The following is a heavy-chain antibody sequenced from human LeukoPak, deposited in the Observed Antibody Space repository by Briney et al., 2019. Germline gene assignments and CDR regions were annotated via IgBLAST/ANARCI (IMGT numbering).Heavy chain of an antibody. D-gene: IGHD3-10*01. CDR1: GGSISSYY. CDR2: IYTSGST. Sequence: SETLSLTCTVSGGSISSYYWSWIRQPAGKGLEWIGRIYTSGSTNYNPSLKSRVTMSVDTSKNQFSLKLSSLTAADTAVYYCARCIGDYYGSGSYYKLPSLDYWGQGTLVTVSS. CDR3: ARCIGDYYGSGSYYKLPSLDY. V-gene: IGHV4-4*07. J-gene: IGHJ4*02.